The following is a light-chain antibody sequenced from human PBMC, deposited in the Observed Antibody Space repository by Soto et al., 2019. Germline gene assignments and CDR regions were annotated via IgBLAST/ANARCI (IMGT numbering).Light chain of an antibody. CDR2: AAS. Sequence: DIQMTQSTSSLSASVGDRVTITCRASQSISSSLNWYQHKPGTAPKLLIYAASSLQSGVPSRFSGSGSGTDFTLTIGSLQPEDFATYYCQQSYSTPKTFGQGTKVEIK. CDR1: QSISSS. J-gene: IGKJ1*01. V-gene: IGKV1-39*01. CDR3: QQSYSTPKT.